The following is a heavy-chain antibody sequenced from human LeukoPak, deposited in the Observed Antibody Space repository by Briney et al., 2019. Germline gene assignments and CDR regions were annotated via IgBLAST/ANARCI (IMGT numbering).Heavy chain of an antibody. J-gene: IGHJ4*02. CDR1: GYAFTGYY. CDR2: INPNSGGT. V-gene: IGHV1-2*02. Sequence: GASVKVSCKASGYAFTGYYMHWVRQAPGQGLEWMGWINPNSGGTNYAQKFQGRVTMTRDTSISTAYMELSRLRSDDTAVYYCARDYCGGDCYDYWGQGTLVTVSS. CDR3: ARDYCGGDCYDY. D-gene: IGHD2-21*01.